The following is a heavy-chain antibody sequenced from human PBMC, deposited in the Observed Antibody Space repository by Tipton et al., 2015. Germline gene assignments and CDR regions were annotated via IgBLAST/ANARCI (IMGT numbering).Heavy chain of an antibody. J-gene: IGHJ4*02. CDR3: ARDGDWSYSPYDS. D-gene: IGHD1-26*01. V-gene: IGHV3-7*01. CDR1: GFSFSSHW. CDR2: INQDGSEK. Sequence: SLRLSCGASGFSFSSHWMSWVRQAPGKGLEWVANINQDGSEKFYVDSVKGRFTISRDNAKNSLYLQMNSLRAEDTAVYYCARDGDWSYSPYDSWGQGTRVTVSS.